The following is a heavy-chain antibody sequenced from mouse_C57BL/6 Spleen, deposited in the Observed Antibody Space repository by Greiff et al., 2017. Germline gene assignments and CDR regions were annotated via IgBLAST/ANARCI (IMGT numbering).Heavy chain of an antibody. CDR1: GYAFTNYL. D-gene: IGHD1-1*01. Sequence: QVQLKQSGAELVRPGTSVKVSCKASGYAFTNYLIEWVKQRPGQGLEWIGVINPGSGGTNYNEKFKGKATLTADKSSSTAYMQLSSLTSEDSAVYWGERGIVATEWYFDVWGTGTTVTVAS. J-gene: IGHJ1*03. V-gene: IGHV1-54*01. CDR2: INPGSGGT. CDR3: ERGIVATEWYFDV.